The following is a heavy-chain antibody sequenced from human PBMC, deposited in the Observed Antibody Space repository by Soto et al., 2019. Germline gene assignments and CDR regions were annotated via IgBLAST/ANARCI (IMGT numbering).Heavy chain of an antibody. CDR2: ISGKNGNT. J-gene: IGHJ6*02. D-gene: IGHD2-15*01. V-gene: IGHV1-18*04. CDR3: ARVSSSIVVVPDYGMDV. CDR1: GYTFISHG. Sequence: QVQLVQSGVEVKKPGASVKVSCKASGYTFISHGISWVRQAPGQGLAWMGWISGKNGNTKYAQEVQGRVTLTTDTSTSTAYMELRSLRADDTAVYYCARVSSSIVVVPDYGMDVWGQGTTVTVSS.